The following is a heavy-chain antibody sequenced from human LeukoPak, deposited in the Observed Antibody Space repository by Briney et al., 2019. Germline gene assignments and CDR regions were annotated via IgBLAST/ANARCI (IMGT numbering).Heavy chain of an antibody. Sequence: GGSLRLSCAASGFTFSSYWMSWVRQAPGKGLEWVANIKQDGSEKYYVDSVKGRFTISRDNSKNTLYLQMNSLRAEDTAVYYCAKRAVVATIGDYFDYWGQGTLVTVSS. CDR1: GFTFSSYW. CDR3: AKRAVVATIGDYFDY. D-gene: IGHD5-12*01. CDR2: IKQDGSEK. V-gene: IGHV3-7*03. J-gene: IGHJ4*02.